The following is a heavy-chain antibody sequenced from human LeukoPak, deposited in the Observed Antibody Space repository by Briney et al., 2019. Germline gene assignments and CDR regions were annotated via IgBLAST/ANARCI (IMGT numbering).Heavy chain of an antibody. Sequence: PSETLSLTCTVSGGSISSYYWSWIRQPPGKGLEWIGYIYYSGSTNYNPSLKSRVTISVDTSKNQFSLKLSSVTAADTAVYYCARRGYNYGSFDYWGQGTLVTVSS. D-gene: IGHD5-18*01. CDR2: IYYSGST. V-gene: IGHV4-59*01. J-gene: IGHJ4*02. CDR3: ARRGYNYGSFDY. CDR1: GGSISSYY.